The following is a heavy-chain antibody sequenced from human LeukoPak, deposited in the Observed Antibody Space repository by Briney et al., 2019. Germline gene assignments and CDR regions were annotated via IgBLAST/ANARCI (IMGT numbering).Heavy chain of an antibody. CDR2: IYYSGNT. V-gene: IGHV4-59*01. J-gene: IGHJ4*02. CDR1: GGSISSYY. CDR3: ARVDYYDNSGYFLFDY. D-gene: IGHD3-22*01. Sequence: SETLSLTCTVSGGSISSYYWSWIRQPPGKGLEWIGYIYYSGNTNYNPSLKSRVTISVDTSKNLFSLKLSSVTAADTAVYYCARVDYYDNSGYFLFDYWGQGTLVTVSS.